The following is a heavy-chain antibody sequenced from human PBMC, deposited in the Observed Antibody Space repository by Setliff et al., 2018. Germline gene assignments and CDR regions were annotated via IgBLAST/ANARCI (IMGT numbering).Heavy chain of an antibody. CDR1: GDSISSHY. Sequence: SETLSLTCTVSGDSISSHYWNWIRQPPGGGLEWIGHIYYTGSTNYRASLKSRVTISLDTSKNQFSLRLTSVTAADTAVYYCARARYSSGWYGDSYAYYYMDAWAKGTTVTVSS. V-gene: IGHV4-59*08. D-gene: IGHD6-19*01. CDR2: IYYTGST. J-gene: IGHJ6*03. CDR3: ARARYSSGWYGDSYAYYYMDA.